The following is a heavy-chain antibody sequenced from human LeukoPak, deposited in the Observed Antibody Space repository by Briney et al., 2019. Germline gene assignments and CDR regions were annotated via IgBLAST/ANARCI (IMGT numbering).Heavy chain of an antibody. J-gene: IGHJ4*02. D-gene: IGHD3-16*01. CDR1: GYTFTNYW. Sequence: GESLKISCKGSGYTFTNYWIGWVRQMPGKGLKWMGIIYPGDSETRYRPSFQGQVTISADKSITTAHLQWGSLKASDTAMYYCARLFIPTLTDYYFDYWGQGTLVTVPS. CDR3: ARLFIPTLTDYYFDY. CDR2: IYPGDSET. V-gene: IGHV5-51*01.